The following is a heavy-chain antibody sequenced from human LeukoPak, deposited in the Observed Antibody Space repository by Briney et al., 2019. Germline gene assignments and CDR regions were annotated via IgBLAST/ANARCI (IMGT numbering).Heavy chain of an antibody. V-gene: IGHV3-21*01. CDR2: ISSSSSYI. Sequence: GGSLRLSCAASGFTFSSYSMNWVRQAPGKGLEWVSSISSSSSYIYYADSVKGRFTISRDNAKNSLYLQMNSLRAEDTAVYYCARGDGRFNWFDPWGQGTLVTVSS. D-gene: IGHD5-24*01. CDR3: ARGDGRFNWFDP. J-gene: IGHJ5*02. CDR1: GFTFSSYS.